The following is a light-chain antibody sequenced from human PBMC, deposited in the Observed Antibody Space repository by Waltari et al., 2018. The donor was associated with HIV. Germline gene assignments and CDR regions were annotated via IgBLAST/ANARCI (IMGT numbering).Light chain of an antibody. J-gene: IGLJ2*01. CDR3: AAWDDSLNGWQ. Sequence: QSVVTQPPSASGTPGQRVTISCSGTRSNIGSNTVNWYLQFPGMAPKLLIYSDNERPSGVPDRFSGSRSGTAASLAISGLQPEDEADYYCAAWDDSLNGWQFGGGTKLTVL. CDR1: RSNIGSNT. V-gene: IGLV1-44*01. CDR2: SDN.